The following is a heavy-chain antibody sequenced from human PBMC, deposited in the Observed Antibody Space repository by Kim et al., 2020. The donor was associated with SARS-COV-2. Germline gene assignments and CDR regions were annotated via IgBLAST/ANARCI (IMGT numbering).Heavy chain of an antibody. J-gene: IGHJ5*02. D-gene: IGHD3-3*01. CDR2: IDPSDSYT. V-gene: IGHV5-10-1*01. CDR3: ARLCGLYDFWSGPEQARYNWFDP. CDR1: GYSFTSYW. Sequence: GESLKISCKGSGYSFTSYWISWVRQMPGKGLEWMGRIDPSDSYTNYSPSFQGHVTISADKSISTAYLQWSSLKASDTAMYYCARLCGLYDFWSGPEQARYNWFDPWGQGTLVTVSS.